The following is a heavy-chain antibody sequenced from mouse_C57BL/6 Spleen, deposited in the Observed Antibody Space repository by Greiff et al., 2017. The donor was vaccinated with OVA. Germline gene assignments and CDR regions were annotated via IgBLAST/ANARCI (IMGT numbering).Heavy chain of an antibody. D-gene: IGHD1-1*01. Sequence: QVQLQQPGAELVKPGASVTLSCKASGYTFTSYWITWVKQRPGQGLEWIGDIYPGSGSTNYNEKFKSKATLTVDTSSSTAYMQLSSLTSEDSAVYYCAKFITRYFDVWGRGTTVTVSS. CDR2: IYPGSGST. V-gene: IGHV1-55*01. CDR1: GYTFTSYW. CDR3: AKFITRYFDV. J-gene: IGHJ1*03.